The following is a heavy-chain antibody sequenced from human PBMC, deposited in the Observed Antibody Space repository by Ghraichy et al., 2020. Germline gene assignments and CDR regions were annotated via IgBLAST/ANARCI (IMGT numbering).Heavy chain of an antibody. CDR1: GFTFSDYE. CDR2: ISSSGRTT. CDR3: ARDVLTGPGFDY. J-gene: IGHJ4*02. V-gene: IGHV3-48*03. D-gene: IGHD3-16*01. Sequence: GGSLRLSCAASGFTFSDYEMNWVRQAPGSGLEWVSYISSSGRTTYYADSVKGRFTISRDNARKSLFLQMNRLRAEDTAVYYCARDVLTGPGFDYWGQGTLVTVSS.